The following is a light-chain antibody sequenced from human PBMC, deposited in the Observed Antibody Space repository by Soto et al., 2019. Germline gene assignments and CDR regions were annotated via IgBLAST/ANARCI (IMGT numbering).Light chain of an antibody. CDR1: SSDVGGYNY. CDR3: SSYTSSSTRV. Sequence: QSALTQPASASGSPGQSITISCTGTSSDVGGYNYVSWYQQHPGKAPKLMIYEVSNRPSGVSNRFSGSKSGNTASLTISGLQAEDEADYYGSSYTSSSTRVFGGGTKLTVL. V-gene: IGLV2-14*01. J-gene: IGLJ3*02. CDR2: EVS.